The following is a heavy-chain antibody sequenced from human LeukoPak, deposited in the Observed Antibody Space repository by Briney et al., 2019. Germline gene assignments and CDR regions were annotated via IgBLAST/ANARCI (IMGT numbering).Heavy chain of an antibody. V-gene: IGHV3-7*01. J-gene: IGHJ4*02. CDR3: AREAYYYDSSGYYYFDY. D-gene: IGHD3-22*01. CDR1: GFTLSSYW. Sequence: PGGSLRLSCAASGFTLSSYWMSWVRQAPGKGLEWVANIKQDGSEKYYVDSVKGRFTISRDNAKNSLYLQMNSLRAEDTAVYYCAREAYYYDSSGYYYFDYWGQGTLVTVSS. CDR2: IKQDGSEK.